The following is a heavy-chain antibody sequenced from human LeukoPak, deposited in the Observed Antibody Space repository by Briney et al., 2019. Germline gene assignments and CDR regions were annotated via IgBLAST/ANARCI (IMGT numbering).Heavy chain of an antibody. J-gene: IGHJ4*02. V-gene: IGHV5-51*01. CDR3: ARRGSGWYWDY. CDR1: GYGFTSYW. D-gene: IGHD6-19*01. Sequence: GESLKISFKGSGYGFTSYWIGWVRRMPGKGLGGRGIIYPGDSDTRYSRSFQGQVTISADNSISTAYLQWSSLKASDTAMYYCARRGSGWYWDYWGQGTLVTVSS. CDR2: IYPGDSDT.